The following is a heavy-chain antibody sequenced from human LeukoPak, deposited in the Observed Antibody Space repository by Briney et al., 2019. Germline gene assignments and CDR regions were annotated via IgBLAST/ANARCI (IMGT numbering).Heavy chain of an antibody. Sequence: GESLKISCKGSGYSFAAYWIGWVRQMPGKGLEWMGIIYPTNSDTRYSPSFQGQVTISVDKSISTAYLQWSGLKASDTAVYFCARQDGYGLYHFDNWGQGTRITVSS. CDR3: ARQDGYGLYHFDN. D-gene: IGHD5-18*01. V-gene: IGHV5-51*01. CDR1: GYSFAAYW. J-gene: IGHJ4*02. CDR2: IYPTNSDT.